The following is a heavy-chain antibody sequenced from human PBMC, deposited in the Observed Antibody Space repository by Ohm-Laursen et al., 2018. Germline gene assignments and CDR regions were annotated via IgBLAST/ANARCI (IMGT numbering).Heavy chain of an antibody. Sequence: GSLRLSCAASGFTFSSYAMSWIRQAPGKGLEWVSYISNSGSTIYYADSVKGRFSISRDNAKNSLYLQMNSLRVEDTATYYCARSPPYGSGWYYFDYWGQGTLVTVSS. CDR2: ISNSGSTI. J-gene: IGHJ4*02. CDR1: GFTFSSYA. CDR3: ARSPPYGSGWYYFDY. D-gene: IGHD6-19*01. V-gene: IGHV3-11*01.